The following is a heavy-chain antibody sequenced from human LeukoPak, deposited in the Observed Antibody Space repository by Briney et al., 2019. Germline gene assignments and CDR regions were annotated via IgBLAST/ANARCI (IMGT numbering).Heavy chain of an antibody. J-gene: IGHJ4*02. CDR2: IVVGSGNT. CDR3: AAPYRYIYDRGGSFDY. D-gene: IGHD3-22*01. CDR1: GFTFTTSA. Sequence: ASVKVFYKASGFTFTTSAVLWVRQARGQRLEWIGWIVVGSGNTNYAQKFQERVTITRDMSTSTAYMELSSLRSEDTAVYYCAAPYRYIYDRGGSFDYWGQGTLVTVSS. V-gene: IGHV1-58*01.